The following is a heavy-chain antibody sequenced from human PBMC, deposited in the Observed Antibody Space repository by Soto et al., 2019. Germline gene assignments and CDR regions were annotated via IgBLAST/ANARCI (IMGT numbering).Heavy chain of an antibody. CDR2: ISGSGGST. V-gene: IGHV3-23*01. J-gene: IGHJ4*02. D-gene: IGHD2-15*01. CDR3: AKDQRYCSGGSCVPVNY. Sequence: GGSLRLSCAASGFTFSSYAMSWVRQAPGKGLEWVSAISGSGGSTYYADSVKGRFTISRDNSKNTLYLQMNSLRAEDTAVYYCAKDQRYCSGGSCVPVNYWGQGTLVTVSS. CDR1: GFTFSSYA.